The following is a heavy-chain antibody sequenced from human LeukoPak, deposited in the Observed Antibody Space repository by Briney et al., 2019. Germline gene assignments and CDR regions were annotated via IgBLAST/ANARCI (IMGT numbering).Heavy chain of an antibody. CDR2: ISGSGGST. V-gene: IGHV3-23*01. Sequence: GGSLRLSCAASGFTFSSYSMNWVRQAPGKGLEWVSAISGSGGSTCYADSVKGRFTISRDNSKNTLYLQMNSLRAEDTAVYYCANLKGIAAAGFDYWGQGTLVTVSS. CDR3: ANLKGIAAAGFDY. D-gene: IGHD6-13*01. CDR1: GFTFSSYS. J-gene: IGHJ4*02.